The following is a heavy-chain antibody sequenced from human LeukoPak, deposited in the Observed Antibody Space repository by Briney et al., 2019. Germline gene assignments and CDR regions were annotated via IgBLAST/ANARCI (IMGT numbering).Heavy chain of an antibody. V-gene: IGHV1-69*13. CDR1: GYTFTSYG. Sequence: LAASVKVSCKASGYTFTSYGISWVRQAPGQGLEWMGGIIPIFGTANYAQKFQGRVTITADESTSTAYMELSSLRSEDTAVYYCAAGNYYYYMDVWGKGTTVTISS. J-gene: IGHJ6*03. CDR3: AAGNYYYYMDV. CDR2: IIPIFGTA.